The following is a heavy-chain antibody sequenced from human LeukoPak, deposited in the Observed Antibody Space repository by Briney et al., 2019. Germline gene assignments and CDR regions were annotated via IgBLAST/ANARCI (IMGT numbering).Heavy chain of an antibody. CDR1: GGSISSYY. Sequence: SETLSLTCTVSGGSISSYYWSWIRQSPGKGLEWIGNIHYSGSTNQNPSLKNRLTISVDTSKNQFSLKLSSVTAADTAVYYCARVRGSYSFDYWGQGTLLTVSS. CDR2: IHYSGST. D-gene: IGHD1-26*01. V-gene: IGHV4-59*01. CDR3: ARVRGSYSFDY. J-gene: IGHJ4*02.